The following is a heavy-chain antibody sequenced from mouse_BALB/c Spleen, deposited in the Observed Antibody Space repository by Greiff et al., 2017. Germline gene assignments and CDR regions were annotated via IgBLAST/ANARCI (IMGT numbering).Heavy chain of an antibody. D-gene: IGHD1-2*01. CDR3: ARAITTATLDY. V-gene: IGHV1S56*01. Sequence: QVQLKQSGPELVKPGASVRISCKASGYTFTSYYIHWVKQRPGQGLEWIGWIYPGNVNTKYNEKFKGKATLTADKSSSTAYMQLSSLTSEDSAVYFCARAITTATLDYWGQGTTLTVSS. J-gene: IGHJ2*01. CDR1: GYTFTSYY. CDR2: IYPGNVNT.